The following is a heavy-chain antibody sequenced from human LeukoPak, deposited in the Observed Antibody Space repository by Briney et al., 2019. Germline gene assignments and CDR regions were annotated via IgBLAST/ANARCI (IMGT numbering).Heavy chain of an antibody. Sequence: PGGSLRLSCAASGFTFYNYWMHGVRQAPGKGLEWISRINNPGSSATYADALKGRFTMSRDNGKNTVHLQMDGLRADDTAIYYCARTYRSPTSCFSIAFEVWGQGTMVTVSS. V-gene: IGHV3-74*03. CDR3: ARTYRSPTSCFSIAFEV. D-gene: IGHD2-21*01. CDR2: INNPGSSA. J-gene: IGHJ3*01. CDR1: GFTFYNYW.